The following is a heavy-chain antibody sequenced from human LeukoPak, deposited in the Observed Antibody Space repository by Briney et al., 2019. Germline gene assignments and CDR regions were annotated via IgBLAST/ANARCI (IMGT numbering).Heavy chain of an antibody. CDR3: ARDACSGGSCYSPWFDP. D-gene: IGHD2-15*01. J-gene: IGHJ5*02. CDR2: ISSNGGST. Sequence: GGSLRLSCSASGFTFSSYAMHWVRQAPGKGLEYVSAISSNGGSTYYADSVKGRFTISRDNSKNTLYLQMSSLRAEDTAVYYCARDACSGGSCYSPWFDPWGQGTLVTVSS. CDR1: GFTFSSYA. V-gene: IGHV3-64D*06.